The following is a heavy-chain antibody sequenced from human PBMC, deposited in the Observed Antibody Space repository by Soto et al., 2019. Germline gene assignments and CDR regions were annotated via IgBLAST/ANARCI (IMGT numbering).Heavy chain of an antibody. Sequence: PSGTMSLTCALCGGSVGSYVGGWFWQTPGKALEWIGYVSYSGSTDYHPSLKSRDSISIDTSKNQFSLKMISVTAADTAVYFSARNRYASGSFVFDLCGQRPLRTGPS. CDR1: GGSVGSYV. D-gene: IGHD5-12*01. J-gene: IGHJ4*01. V-gene: IGHV4-59*02. CDR2: VSYSGST. CDR3: ARNRYASGSFVFDL.